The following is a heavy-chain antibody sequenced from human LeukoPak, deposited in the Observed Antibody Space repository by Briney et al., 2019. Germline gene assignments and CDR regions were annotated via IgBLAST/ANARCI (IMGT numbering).Heavy chain of an antibody. D-gene: IGHD6-19*01. V-gene: IGHV4-59*01. J-gene: IGHJ4*02. Sequence: PSETLSLTCTVSGGSISSYYWSWIRQPPGKGLEWIGYIYYSGSTNYNPSPKSRVTISVDTSKNQFSLKLSSVTAADTAVYYCARDVYSSSPAFDYWGQGTLVTVSS. CDR1: GGSISSYY. CDR3: ARDVYSSSPAFDY. CDR2: IYYSGST.